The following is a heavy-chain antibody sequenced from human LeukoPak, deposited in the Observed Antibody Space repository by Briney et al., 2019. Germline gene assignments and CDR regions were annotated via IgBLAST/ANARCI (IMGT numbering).Heavy chain of an antibody. CDR3: ARDLHDDILTPCDY. V-gene: IGHV1-18*01. CDR1: GYTLTSYG. CDR2: IGAYNGNT. D-gene: IGHD3-9*01. Sequence: ASVKVSCKASGYTLTSYGISWVRQAPGQGLEWMGWIGAYNGNTNYAQKLQGRGTMTTDTSTSTAYMELRSLRSDDTAVYYCARDLHDDILTPCDYWGQGTLVTVSS. J-gene: IGHJ4*02.